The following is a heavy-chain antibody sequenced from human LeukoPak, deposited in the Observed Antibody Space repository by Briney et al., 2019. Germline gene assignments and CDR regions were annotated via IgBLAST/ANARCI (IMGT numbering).Heavy chain of an antibody. J-gene: IGHJ3*02. V-gene: IGHV3-74*01. CDR3: AREGDSSGWHGAFDI. CDR1: GFTFSSYW. CDR2: INTDGSST. Sequence: TGGSLRLSCAASGFTFSSYWMHWVRQAPGKGLVWVSRINTDGSSTSYADSVKGRFTISRDNAKNTLYLQMNSLRAEDTAVYYCAREGDSSGWHGAFDIWGQGTMVTVSS. D-gene: IGHD6-19*01.